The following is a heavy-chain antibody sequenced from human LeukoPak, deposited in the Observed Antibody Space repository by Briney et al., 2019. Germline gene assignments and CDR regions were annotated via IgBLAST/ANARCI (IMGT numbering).Heavy chain of an antibody. V-gene: IGHV3-9*01. Sequence: GGSLRLSCAASGFTFDDYAMLWVRQAAGKGLEWVSGISWISGSIGYADSVKGRFTISRDNAKNSLYLQMNSLRAEDTALYYCAKGLIAMVWALIDYWGQGTLVTVSS. J-gene: IGHJ4*02. CDR2: ISWISGSI. CDR1: GFTFDDYA. D-gene: IGHD3-10*01. CDR3: AKGLIAMVWALIDY.